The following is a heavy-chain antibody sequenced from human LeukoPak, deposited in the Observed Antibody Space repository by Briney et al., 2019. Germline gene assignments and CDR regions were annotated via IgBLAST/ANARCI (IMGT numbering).Heavy chain of an antibody. Sequence: GGSLRLSCAASGFTFSNYGMHWVRQAPGKGLEWVSGISVTGGSTYYADSVKGHFTISRDKSKNTLYLKLNSLRAEDTAVYYCARSRLDTSGYYSFDYWGQGTLVTVSS. J-gene: IGHJ4*02. CDR3: ARSRLDTSGYYSFDY. V-gene: IGHV3-23*01. CDR2: ISVTGGST. D-gene: IGHD3-22*01. CDR1: GFTFSNYG.